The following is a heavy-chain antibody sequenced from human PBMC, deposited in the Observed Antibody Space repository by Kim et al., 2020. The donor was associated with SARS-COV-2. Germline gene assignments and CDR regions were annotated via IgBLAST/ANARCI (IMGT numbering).Heavy chain of an antibody. Sequence: GGSLRLSCTPSGFTFGDYAMSWFRQAPGKGLEWVGFIRSKAYGGTTEYAASVKGRFTISRDDSKSIAYLQMNSLKTEDTAVYYCTRDYIGRDDSSGPNDAFDIWGQGTMVTVSS. CDR3: TRDYIGRDDSSGPNDAFDI. D-gene: IGHD6-19*01. CDR1: GFTFGDYA. J-gene: IGHJ3*02. CDR2: IRSKAYGGTT. V-gene: IGHV3-49*03.